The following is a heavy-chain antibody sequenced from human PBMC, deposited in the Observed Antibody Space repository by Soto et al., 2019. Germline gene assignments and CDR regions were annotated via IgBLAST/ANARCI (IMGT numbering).Heavy chain of an antibody. J-gene: IGHJ4*02. CDR3: AKGPGGYCSGGSCYHFDY. V-gene: IGHV3-23*01. D-gene: IGHD2-15*01. CDR1: GFTFSSYA. Sequence: EVQLLESGGGLVQPGGSLRLSCAASGFTFSSYAMSWVRQAPGKGLELVSAISGSGGSTYYGDSGKGRVTISRDNSKNPLYLQMNSLRAEDTAVYYCAKGPGGYCSGGSCYHFDYWGQGTLVTVS. CDR2: ISGSGGST.